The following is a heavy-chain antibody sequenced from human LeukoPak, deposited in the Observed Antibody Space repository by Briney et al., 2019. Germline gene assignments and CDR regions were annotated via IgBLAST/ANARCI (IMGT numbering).Heavy chain of an antibody. CDR3: ARAQGIWSGYSNWFDP. Sequence: PSETLSLTCTVSGGSISSSYWNWIRQPPGRGLEWIGRIYTSGSTNYNPSLKSRVTMSVDTSKNQFSLKLSSVTAADTAVYYCARAQGIWSGYSNWFDPWGQGTLVTVSS. J-gene: IGHJ5*02. D-gene: IGHD3-3*01. CDR1: GGSISSSY. V-gene: IGHV4-4*07. CDR2: IYTSGST.